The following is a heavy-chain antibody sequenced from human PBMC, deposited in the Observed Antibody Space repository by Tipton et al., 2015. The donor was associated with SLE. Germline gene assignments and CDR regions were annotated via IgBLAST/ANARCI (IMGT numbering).Heavy chain of an antibody. J-gene: IGHJ6*03. CDR3: ARGLNYYDSSGYYPFYYMDV. Sequence: SLRLSCTASGFTFGDYAMSWFRQAPGKGLEWVGFIRSGPYGGTTEYAASMRGRFTISVDTSKNQFSLKLSSVTAADTAVYYCARGLNYYDSSGYYPFYYMDVGGKGTTVTVSS. V-gene: IGHV3-49*03. D-gene: IGHD3-22*01. CDR2: IRSGPYGGTT. CDR1: GFTFGDYA.